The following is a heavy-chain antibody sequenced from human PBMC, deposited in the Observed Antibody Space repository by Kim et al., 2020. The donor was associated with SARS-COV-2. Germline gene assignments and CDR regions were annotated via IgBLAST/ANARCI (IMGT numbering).Heavy chain of an antibody. V-gene: IGHV4-34*01. J-gene: IGHJ4*02. CDR1: GGSFSGYY. CDR3: ARVAGSYYPYYFDY. D-gene: IGHD1-26*01. CDR2: INHSGST. Sequence: SETLSLTCAVYGGSFSGYYWSWIRQPPGKGLEWIGEINHSGSTNYNPSLKSRVTISVDTSKNQFSLKLSSVTAADTAVYYCARVAGSYYPYYFDYWGQGTLVTVSS.